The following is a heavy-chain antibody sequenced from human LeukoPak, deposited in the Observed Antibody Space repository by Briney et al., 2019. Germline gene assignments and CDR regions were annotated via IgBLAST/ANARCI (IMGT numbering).Heavy chain of an antibody. D-gene: IGHD1-1*01. CDR2: IAYDGSNT. CDR3: ARERTGYYMEV. Sequence: GGSLRLSCIASGFTFTGYDMHWVRQAPGKGLEWVAFIAYDGSNTYYADSVKGRFTISIDSSKSTLYLQMNSLRVEDTAVYYCARERTGYYMEVWGKGTTATVSS. J-gene: IGHJ6*03. CDR1: GFTFTGYD. V-gene: IGHV3-30*02.